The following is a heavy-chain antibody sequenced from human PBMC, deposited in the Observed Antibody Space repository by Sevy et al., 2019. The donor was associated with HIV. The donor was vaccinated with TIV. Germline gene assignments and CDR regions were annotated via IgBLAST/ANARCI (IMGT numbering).Heavy chain of an antibody. D-gene: IGHD6-19*01. CDR1: GGSISSYY. V-gene: IGHV4-59*01. CDR3: ARDPIAVAPYFDN. Sequence: SETLSLTCSVSGGSISSYYCSWIRQSPGKGLEWIGYVYYSGNTNYNPSLKSRVTISIATPKNQFSLKLRSVTAAVTAVYYCARDPIAVAPYFDNWGQGTLVTVSS. CDR2: VYYSGNT. J-gene: IGHJ4*02.